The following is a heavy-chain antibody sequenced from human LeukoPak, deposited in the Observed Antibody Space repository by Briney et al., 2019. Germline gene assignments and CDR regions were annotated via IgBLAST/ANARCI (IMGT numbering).Heavy chain of an antibody. V-gene: IGHV4-59*08. J-gene: IGHJ4*02. CDR2: IYYSGST. CDR3: ARLYSSTWYFDY. D-gene: IGHD6-13*01. Sequence: SETLSLTCTVSGGSISSYYWSWIRQPPGKGLEWVGYIYYSGSTNYNPSLKSRVTISVDMYKNQFSLKLSSVTAADTAVYYCARLYSSTWYFDYWGQGTLVTVSS. CDR1: GGSISSYY.